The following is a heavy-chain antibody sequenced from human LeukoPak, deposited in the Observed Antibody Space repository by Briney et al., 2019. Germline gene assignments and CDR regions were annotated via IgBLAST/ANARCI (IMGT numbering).Heavy chain of an antibody. CDR1: GFTFSSYS. Sequence: GGSLRLSCAASGFTFSSYSMNWVRQAPGKGLEWISYIGISSGNTKHADSVKGRFTISGDNAKNSLYLQMNSLRVEDTAVYYCARDYNYAFDNWGQGTLVTVSS. V-gene: IGHV3-48*04. J-gene: IGHJ4*02. D-gene: IGHD1-1*01. CDR2: IGISSGNT. CDR3: ARDYNYAFDN.